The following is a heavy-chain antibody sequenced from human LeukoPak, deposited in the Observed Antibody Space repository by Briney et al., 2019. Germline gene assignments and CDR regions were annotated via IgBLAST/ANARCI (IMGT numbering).Heavy chain of an antibody. CDR1: GGPFSGYS. V-gene: IGHV4-34*01. J-gene: IGHJ4*02. D-gene: IGHD4-17*01. CDR3: AQSQNYGDGFDY. CDR2: INHSGST. Sequence: PSETLSLTCAVYGGPFSGYSWSWIRQPPGKGLEWIGEINHSGSTNYNPSLKSRVTISVDTSKIQFSLMLSSVTAADTAVYYCAQSQNYGDGFDYWGQGTLVTVSS.